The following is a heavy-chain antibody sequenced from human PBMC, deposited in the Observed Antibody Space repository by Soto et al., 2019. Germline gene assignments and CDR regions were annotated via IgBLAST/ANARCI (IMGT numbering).Heavy chain of an antibody. CDR1: GGSISSGDYY. D-gene: IGHD3-16*01. CDR3: ARRRLGFMYWFDP. J-gene: IGHJ5*02. CDR2: IYYSGST. Sequence: SETLSLTCTVSGGSISSGDYYWSWIRQPPGKGLEWIGYIYYSGSTYYNPSLKSRVTISVDTSKNQFSLKLSSVTAADTAVYYCARRRLGFMYWFDPWGQGTLVTVSS. V-gene: IGHV4-30-4*01.